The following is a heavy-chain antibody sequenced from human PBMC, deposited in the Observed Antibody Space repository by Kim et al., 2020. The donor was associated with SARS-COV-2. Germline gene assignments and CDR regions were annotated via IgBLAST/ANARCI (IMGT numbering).Heavy chain of an antibody. D-gene: IGHD4-17*01. CDR3: ARETSRVDDAFDI. CDR2: INHRGST. Sequence: SETLSLTCAVYGASLNNFYWSWLRQSPGTGLEWIAEINHRGSTNYNPSLKSRVTISADTSKSQFSLKVNSVTVADTAVYYCARETSRVDDAFDIWGHGT. CDR1: GASLNNFY. V-gene: IGHV4-34*01. J-gene: IGHJ3*02.